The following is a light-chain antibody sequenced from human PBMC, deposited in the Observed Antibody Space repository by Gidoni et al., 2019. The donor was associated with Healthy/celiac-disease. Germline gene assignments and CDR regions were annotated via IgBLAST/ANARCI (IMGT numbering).Light chain of an antibody. CDR1: QRVSSSY. CDR3: QQYGSSPPLT. J-gene: IGKJ4*01. CDR2: GAS. V-gene: IGKV3-20*01. Sequence: EIVLTQSPGTLSLSPGERATLSCRASQRVSSSYLAWYQQKPGQAPSLLIYGASSRATGIPDRFSGSGSGTDFTLTISRLEPEDFAVYYCQQYGSSPPLTFGGGTKVEIK.